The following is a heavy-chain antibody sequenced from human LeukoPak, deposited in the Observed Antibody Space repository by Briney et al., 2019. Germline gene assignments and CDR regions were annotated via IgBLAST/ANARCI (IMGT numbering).Heavy chain of an antibody. V-gene: IGHV4-59*01. J-gene: IGHJ4*02. Sequence: KPSETLSLTCTVSGGSISTYYWSWIRQPPGKGLEWIGYIDYSGATNYNPSLKSRVTMSVDTSKHQFSLKLSSVTAADTAVYYCARVGSYCFEYWGQGTLVTVPS. CDR3: ARVGSYCFEY. CDR2: IDYSGAT. D-gene: IGHD3-10*01. CDR1: GGSISTYY.